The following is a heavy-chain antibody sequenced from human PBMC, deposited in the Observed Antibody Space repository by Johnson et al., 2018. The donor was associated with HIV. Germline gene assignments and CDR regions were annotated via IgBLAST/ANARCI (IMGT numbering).Heavy chain of an antibody. V-gene: IGHV3-33*06. CDR2: IWYNGSKK. Sequence: QVQLVESGGGVVQPGRSLRLSCEASGFTFSNYAMHWVRQAPGKGLEWVAVIWYNGSKKWYADSVKGRFTISRDNSKNTLYLQMNSLRAEDTAVYYCAKAPPLSTYDYDAFDVWGQGTMVTVSA. CDR1: GFTFSNYA. CDR3: AKAPPLSTYDYDAFDV. J-gene: IGHJ3*01. D-gene: IGHD5-12*01.